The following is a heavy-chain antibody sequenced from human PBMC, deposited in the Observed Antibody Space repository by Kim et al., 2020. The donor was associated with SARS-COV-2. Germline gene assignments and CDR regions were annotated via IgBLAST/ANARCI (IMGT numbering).Heavy chain of an antibody. V-gene: IGHV3-30*02. J-gene: IGHJ4*02. D-gene: IGHD3-10*01. CDR3: AKENSTWYGACLDH. Sequence: ADAAKGPFTSSRDNSKSTLYLQMNSRRAEDTAVYYCAKENSTWYGACLDHWGQGTLVTVSS.